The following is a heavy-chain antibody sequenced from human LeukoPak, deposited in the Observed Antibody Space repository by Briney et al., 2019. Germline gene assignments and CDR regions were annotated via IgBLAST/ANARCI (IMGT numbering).Heavy chain of an antibody. J-gene: IGHJ3*02. D-gene: IGHD3-10*01. Sequence: SETLSLTRTVSGGSISSYYWSWIRQPAGKGLEWIGRIYTSGSTNYNPSLKSRVTMSVDASKNQFSLKLSSVTAADTAVYYCARSLLLWFGELSDAFDIWGQGTMVTVSS. CDR2: IYTSGST. CDR3: ARSLLLWFGELSDAFDI. CDR1: GGSISSYY. V-gene: IGHV4-4*07.